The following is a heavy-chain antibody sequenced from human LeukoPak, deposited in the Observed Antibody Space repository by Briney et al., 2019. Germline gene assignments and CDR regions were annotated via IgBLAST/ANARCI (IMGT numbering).Heavy chain of an antibody. D-gene: IGHD3-10*01. J-gene: IGHJ4*02. V-gene: IGHV1-2*06. CDR3: ASNYGSDSGLGLGS. Sequence: GASVKVSCKASGYTFTGYYMHWVRQAPGQGLEWMGRINPNSGGTNYAQKYQGRVTMTRDTSISTAYMELSRLRSDDTAVYYCASNYGSDSGLGLGSWGQGTLVTVSS. CDR1: GYTFTGYY. CDR2: INPNSGGT.